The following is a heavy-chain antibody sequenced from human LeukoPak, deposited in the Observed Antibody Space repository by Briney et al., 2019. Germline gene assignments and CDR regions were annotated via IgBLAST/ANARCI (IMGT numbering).Heavy chain of an antibody. CDR3: ARGGSQAAISFAFDI. V-gene: IGHV4-38-2*02. Sequence: KASETLSLTCTVSGYSISSGYYWGWIRQPPGKGLEWIGSIYHSGSTYYNPSLKSRVTISVDTSKNQFYMKLSSVTAAYTAVYYCARGGSQAAISFAFDIWGQGTMVTVSS. CDR2: IYHSGST. J-gene: IGHJ3*02. D-gene: IGHD2-2*02. CDR1: GYSISSGYY.